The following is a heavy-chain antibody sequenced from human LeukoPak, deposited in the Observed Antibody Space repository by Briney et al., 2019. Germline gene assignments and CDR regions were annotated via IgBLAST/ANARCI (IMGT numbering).Heavy chain of an antibody. CDR1: GGSISSGSYY. CDR2: IYTSGST. Sequence: SETLSLTCTVSGGSISSGSYYWSWVRQPAGKGLEWIGRIYTSGSTNYNPSLKSRVTISVDTSKNQFSLKLSSVTAADTAVYYCARVVRVRGVQLDDAFDIWGQGTMVTVSS. D-gene: IGHD3-10*01. J-gene: IGHJ3*02. V-gene: IGHV4-61*02. CDR3: ARVVRVRGVQLDDAFDI.